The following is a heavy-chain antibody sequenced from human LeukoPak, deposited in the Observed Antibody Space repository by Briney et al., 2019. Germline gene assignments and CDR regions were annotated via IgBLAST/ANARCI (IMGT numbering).Heavy chain of an antibody. CDR3: ASADPHQTLY. Sequence: ASVKVSCKSSGYTFNNYAMNWVRQAPGQGLEWMGWINTNTGNPTYAQGFTGRFVFSLDTSVSTAYLQISSLKAEDTAVYYCASADPHQTLYWGQGTLVTVSS. J-gene: IGHJ4*02. V-gene: IGHV7-4-1*02. D-gene: IGHD3-16*01. CDR2: INTNTGNP. CDR1: GYTFNNYA.